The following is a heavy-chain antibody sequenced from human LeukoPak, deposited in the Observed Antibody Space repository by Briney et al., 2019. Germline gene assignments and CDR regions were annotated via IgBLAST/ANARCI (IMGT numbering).Heavy chain of an antibody. D-gene: IGHD6-13*01. CDR1: GGSIRSYY. Sequence: PSETLSLTCTVSGGSIRSYYWSWIRQPPGMGLEWIGYVYYSGSTNYNPSLKSRVTISVDTSKNQFSLKLSSVTAAGTAVYYCAGIAAAFDYWGQGTLVTVSS. V-gene: IGHV4-59*01. CDR2: VYYSGST. J-gene: IGHJ4*02. CDR3: AGIAAAFDY.